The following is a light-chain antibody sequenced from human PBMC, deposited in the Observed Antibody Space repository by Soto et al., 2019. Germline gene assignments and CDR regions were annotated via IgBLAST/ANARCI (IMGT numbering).Light chain of an antibody. Sequence: IVMTQSPVTLSVSPGERATLSCRASQSASINLAWYQQKPGQAPRLRLYDASNRATGIPARFSGSGSGTDFTLTISSLEPEDFAVYYCQQRSNWPPTFGQGTKVDIK. J-gene: IGKJ1*01. CDR2: DAS. CDR1: QSASIN. V-gene: IGKV3-11*01. CDR3: QQRSNWPPT.